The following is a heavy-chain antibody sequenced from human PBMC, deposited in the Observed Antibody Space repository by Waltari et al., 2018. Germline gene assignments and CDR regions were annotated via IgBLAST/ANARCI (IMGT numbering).Heavy chain of an antibody. J-gene: IGHJ4*02. CDR2: TYYRSKWYN. V-gene: IGHV6-1*01. CDR1: GDSVSSNRAP. CDR3: ARNFQGRMDY. Sequence: QVQLLQSAPGLVKPSQTLSLTCAITGDSVSSNRAPWNWIRQSPSRGLEWLGRTYYRSKWYNDSALSVKSRITINPDTSKKQFSLQLNSVTPEDTAVYYCARNFQGRMDYWGQGTLVTVSS.